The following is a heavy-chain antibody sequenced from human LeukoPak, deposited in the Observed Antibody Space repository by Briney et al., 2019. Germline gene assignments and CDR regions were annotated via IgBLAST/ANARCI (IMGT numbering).Heavy chain of an antibody. CDR1: GFTFSSYA. D-gene: IGHD4-23*01. CDR3: ARDPYGGNSELYYYYYGMDV. J-gene: IGHJ6*02. Sequence: GGSLRLSCAASGFTFSSYAMHWVRQAPGKGLEWVAVISYDGSNKYYADSVKGRFTISRDNSKNTLYLQMNSLRAEDTAVYYCARDPYGGNSELYYYYYGMDVWGQGTTVTVSS. V-gene: IGHV3-30*04. CDR2: ISYDGSNK.